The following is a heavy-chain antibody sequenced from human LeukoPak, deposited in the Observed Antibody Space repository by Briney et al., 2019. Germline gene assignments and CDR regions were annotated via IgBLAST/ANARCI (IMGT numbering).Heavy chain of an antibody. CDR1: GYTFSNYY. V-gene: IGHV1-46*03. J-gene: IGHJ4*02. Sequence: ASVKVSCKASGYTFSNYYMHWVRQAPGQGLEWMGIINPSGGTTTYAQKFQGRVTMTRNTSISTAYMELSSLRSEDTAVYYCAYRKDYGYYGPGDYWGQGTLVTVSS. CDR3: AYRKDYGYYGPGDY. CDR2: INPSGGTT. D-gene: IGHD4-17*01.